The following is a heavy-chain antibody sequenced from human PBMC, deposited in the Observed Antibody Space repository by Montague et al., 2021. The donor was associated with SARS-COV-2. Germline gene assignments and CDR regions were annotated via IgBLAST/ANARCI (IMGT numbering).Heavy chain of an antibody. D-gene: IGHD5-18*01. Sequence: SETLSLTCTVSGGSINSTTYYWAWVRQPPGKGLEWIGSVYYTGSNYYNPSLQSRGTMSVDTSKKQFSLKLSSVTAADTGVYYCARHFPSGYASGLDAFDPWGQGTMVTVSS. CDR3: ARHFPSGYASGLDAFDP. CDR1: GGSINSTTYY. J-gene: IGHJ5*02. V-gene: IGHV4-39*01. CDR2: VYYTGSN.